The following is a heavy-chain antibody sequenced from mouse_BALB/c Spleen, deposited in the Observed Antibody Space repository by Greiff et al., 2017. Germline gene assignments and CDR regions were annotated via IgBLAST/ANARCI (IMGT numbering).Heavy chain of an antibody. CDR2: ISYSGST. Sequence: VQLQQSGPSLVKPSQTLSLTCSVTGDSITSGYWNWIRKFPGNKLEYMGYISYSGSTYYNPSLKSRISITRDTSKNQYYLQLNSVTTEDTATYYCARWRYDGYWYFDVWGAGTTVTVSS. CDR3: ARWRYDGYWYFDV. D-gene: IGHD2-14*01. J-gene: IGHJ1*01. V-gene: IGHV3-8*02. CDR1: GDSITSGY.